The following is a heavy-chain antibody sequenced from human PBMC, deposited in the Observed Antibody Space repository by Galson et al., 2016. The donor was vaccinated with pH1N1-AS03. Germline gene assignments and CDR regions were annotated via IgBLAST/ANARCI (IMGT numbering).Heavy chain of an antibody. Sequence: ETLSLTCIVSGGSLKSSYWNWIRQSPGKGLEWIGHIYFSGKTKYNPSLKDRVTISLDTSNNVVSLELISVTSADTAVYYCARGETIGWYDYWGQGTLVTVSS. CDR2: IYFSGKT. D-gene: IGHD6-19*01. CDR1: GGSLKSSY. V-gene: IGHV4-59*01. CDR3: ARGETIGWYDY. J-gene: IGHJ4*02.